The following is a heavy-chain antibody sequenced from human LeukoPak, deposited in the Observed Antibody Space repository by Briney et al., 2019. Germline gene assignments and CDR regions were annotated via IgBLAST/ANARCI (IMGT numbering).Heavy chain of an antibody. D-gene: IGHD6-13*01. V-gene: IGHV3-23*01. CDR1: GFTFSSYA. CDR2: MSGNGGST. Sequence: GGSLRLSCAASGFTFSSYAMSWVRQTPGKGLEWVSTMSGNGGSTYYADSVKGRFTISRDNSENTLRLHMNSLRAEDTAIYYCASSSSTWKLFENWGQGTLVTVSS. J-gene: IGHJ4*02. CDR3: ASSSSTWKLFEN.